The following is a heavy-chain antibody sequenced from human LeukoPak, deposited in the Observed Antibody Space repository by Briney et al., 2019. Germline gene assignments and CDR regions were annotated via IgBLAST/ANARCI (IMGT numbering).Heavy chain of an antibody. J-gene: IGHJ4*02. D-gene: IGHD2-21*02. CDR1: GFTFSTYA. Sequence: PGGSLRLSCAASGFTFSTYAVNWVRQAPGKGLEWVSTISGSGDSTYYADSVKGRFTISRDNSKNTLYLQMNSLRAEDTAVYYCAKDRMVTAMSDYWGQGTLVTVSS. V-gene: IGHV3-23*01. CDR2: ISGSGDST. CDR3: AKDRMVTAMSDY.